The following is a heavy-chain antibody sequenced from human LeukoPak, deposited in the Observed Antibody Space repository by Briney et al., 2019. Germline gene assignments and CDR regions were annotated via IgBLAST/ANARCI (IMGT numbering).Heavy chain of an antibody. CDR2: IYYSGST. D-gene: IGHD3-3*01. J-gene: IGHJ4*02. V-gene: IGHV4-59*12. CDR1: GGSISCYY. CDR3: ARDVGGYFDY. Sequence: NPSETLSLTCTVSGGSISCYYWSWIRQPPGKGLEWIGYIYYSGSTNYNPSLKSRVTISVDKSKNQFSLKLSSVTAADTAVYYCARDVGGYFDYWGQGTLVTVSS.